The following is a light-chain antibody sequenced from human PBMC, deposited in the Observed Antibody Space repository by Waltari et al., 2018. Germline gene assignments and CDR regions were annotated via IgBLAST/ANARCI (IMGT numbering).Light chain of an antibody. CDR2: GAS. CDR1: QSISSN. J-gene: IGKJ1*01. Sequence: EIVMTQSPATLSVSPGERATLSCRANQSISSNLAWYHQKPGQAPRLLIYGASTRATGIPARFSGSGSGTELTLTISSMQSEDFAVYYCQQYNNWPWTFGQGTKVEIK. V-gene: IGKV3-15*01. CDR3: QQYNNWPWT.